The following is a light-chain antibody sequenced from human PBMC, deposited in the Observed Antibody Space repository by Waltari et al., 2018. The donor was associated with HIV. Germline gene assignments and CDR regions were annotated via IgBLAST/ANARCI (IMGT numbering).Light chain of an antibody. CDR1: QTVSNN. J-gene: IGKJ1*01. Sequence: EMVMTQSPATLSVSTGERATLSCRASQTVSNNLAWYQQKPGQAPRLLIHGAFTRATGVPARFSGSGSGTEFTLTISSLQSEDFAVYYCQQYNNWPRTFGQGTKVEI. V-gene: IGKV3-15*01. CDR2: GAF. CDR3: QQYNNWPRT.